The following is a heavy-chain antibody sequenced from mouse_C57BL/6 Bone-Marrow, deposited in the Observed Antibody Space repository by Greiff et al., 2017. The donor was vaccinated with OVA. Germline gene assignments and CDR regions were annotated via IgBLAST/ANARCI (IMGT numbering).Heavy chain of an antibody. J-gene: IGHJ1*03. V-gene: IGHV5-2*01. Sequence: EVQGVESGGGLVQPGESLKLSCESNEYEFPSHDMSWVRKTPEKRLELVAAINSDGGSTYYPDTMEGRFIISRDNTKKTLYLQMSSLRSEDTALYYCARQIYYDPYWYFDVWGTGTTVTVSS. D-gene: IGHD2-4*01. CDR2: INSDGGST. CDR1: EYEFPSHD. CDR3: ARQIYYDPYWYFDV.